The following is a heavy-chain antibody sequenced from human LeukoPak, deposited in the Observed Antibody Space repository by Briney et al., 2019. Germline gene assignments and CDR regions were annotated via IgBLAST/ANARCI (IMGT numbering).Heavy chain of an antibody. J-gene: IGHJ4*02. CDR2: MKEDGSET. V-gene: IGHV3-7*01. CDR3: ATGGAPGGRFEY. CDR1: GFTFSWST. Sequence: PGGSLRLSCVVSGFTFSWSTMTWVRQVPGKGREWVAKMKEDGSETQYVDSAKGRFTISRDNAKNSLYLQMNSLRVEDTAVYYCATGGAPGGRFEYWGQGALVTVSS. D-gene: IGHD3-16*01.